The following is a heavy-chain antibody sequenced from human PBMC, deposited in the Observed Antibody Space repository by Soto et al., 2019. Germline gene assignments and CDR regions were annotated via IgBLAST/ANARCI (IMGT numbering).Heavy chain of an antibody. J-gene: IGHJ4*02. CDR2: IAYDGSNE. V-gene: IGHV3-30*18. CDR3: AKDKSTATSYFDY. CDR1: GFTFSNLG. Sequence: GGSLRLSCAASGFTFSNLGMHWVRQAPGKGLEWVAGIAYDGSNEYYADSVKGRFTITRDNSKNTLYLQMNSLGDEDTAVYYCAKDKSTATSYFDYWGQGTLVTVYS. D-gene: IGHD4-4*01.